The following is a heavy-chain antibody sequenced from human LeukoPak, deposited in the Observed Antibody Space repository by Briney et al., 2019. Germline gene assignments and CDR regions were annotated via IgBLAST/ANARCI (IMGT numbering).Heavy chain of an antibody. D-gene: IGHD6-6*01. CDR3: TRYSSSSGGPSYYLDY. J-gene: IGHJ4*02. CDR1: GFTLRNYW. CDR2: ISGDGSVT. V-gene: IGHV3-74*01. Sequence: GGSLRLSCAASGFTLRNYWMHWVRHVPGRGLVWVSRISGDGSVTNYADSVKGRFTISRDNAKNTVYLQINNLRAEDTAVYFCTRYSSSSGGPSYYLDYWGQGTLVTVSS.